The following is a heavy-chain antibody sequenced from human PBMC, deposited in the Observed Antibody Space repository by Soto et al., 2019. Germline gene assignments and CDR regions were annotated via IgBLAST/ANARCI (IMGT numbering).Heavy chain of an antibody. D-gene: IGHD3-9*01. CDR1: GGSFRGYY. Sequence: SETLSLTCAVYGGSFRGYYWSWIRQPPGKGLEWIGEINHSGSTNYNPSLKSRVTISVDTSKNQFSLKLSSVTAADTAVYYCARVRILTGSSGMDVWGQGTTVTVSS. J-gene: IGHJ6*02. CDR2: INHSGST. V-gene: IGHV4-34*01. CDR3: ARVRILTGSSGMDV.